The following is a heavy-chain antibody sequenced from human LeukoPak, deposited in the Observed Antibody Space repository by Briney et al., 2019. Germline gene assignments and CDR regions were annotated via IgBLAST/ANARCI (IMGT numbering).Heavy chain of an antibody. V-gene: IGHV1-3*01. CDR3: ATDIGVGATTLYFDY. J-gene: IGHJ4*02. CDR1: GYTFTSYA. CDR2: INAGNGNT. Sequence: ASVNVSCKASGYTFTSYAMHWVRQAPGQRLEWMGWINAGNGNTKYSQKFQGRVTITRDTSASTAYMELSSLRSEDTAVYYCATDIGVGATTLYFDYWGQGTLVTVSS. D-gene: IGHD1-26*01.